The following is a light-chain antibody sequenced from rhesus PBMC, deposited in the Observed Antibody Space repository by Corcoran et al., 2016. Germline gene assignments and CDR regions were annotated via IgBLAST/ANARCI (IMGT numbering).Light chain of an antibody. V-gene: IGKV1-22*01. Sequence: DIQMTQSPSSLSASVGDTVTITCRASQGISSWLAWYQQKPGKAPKLLIYKASRLQSGVPSRFSGSGSGTDFTLTISSLQSEGFATYYCQQYSSRPLTFGRGTKVELK. J-gene: IGKJ4*01. CDR3: QQYSSRPLT. CDR2: KAS. CDR1: QGISSW.